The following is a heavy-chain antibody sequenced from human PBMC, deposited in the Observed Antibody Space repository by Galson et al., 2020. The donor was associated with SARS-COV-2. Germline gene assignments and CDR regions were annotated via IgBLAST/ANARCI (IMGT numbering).Heavy chain of an antibody. V-gene: IGHV3-53*01. CDR1: GFTVSSNY. D-gene: IGHD1-1*01. J-gene: IGHJ4*02. CDR2: IYSGGNT. Sequence: GGSLRLSCAASGFTVSSNYMNWVRQAPGKGLEWVSVIYSGGNTYYADSVKGRFTISRGNSKNTLYLQMNSLRAEDTAVYYCARDPPDGNRRNFDSWGQGTLVTVSS. CDR3: ARDPPDGNRRNFDS.